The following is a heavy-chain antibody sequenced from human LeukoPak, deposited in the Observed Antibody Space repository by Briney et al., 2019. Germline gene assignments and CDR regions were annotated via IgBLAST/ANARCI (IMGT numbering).Heavy chain of an antibody. Sequence: PSETLSLTCTVSGGSISSSSYYWGWIRQPPGKGLEWIGSIYYSGSNYYNPSLKSRVTISVDTSKNQFSLKLSSVTAADTAVYYCARHYYDSSGYFDYWGQGTLVTVSS. J-gene: IGHJ4*02. CDR3: ARHYYDSSGYFDY. V-gene: IGHV4-39*01. CDR1: GGSISSSSYY. D-gene: IGHD3-22*01. CDR2: IYYSGSN.